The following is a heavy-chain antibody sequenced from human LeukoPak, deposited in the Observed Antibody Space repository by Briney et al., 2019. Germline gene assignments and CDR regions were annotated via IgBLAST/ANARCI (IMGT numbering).Heavy chain of an antibody. CDR3: ATPFNWRASFDY. V-gene: IGHV1-24*01. CDR1: GYTLTELS. J-gene: IGHJ4*02. Sequence: ASVTVSCKVSGYTLTELSMHWVRQAPGKGLEWMGGFDPEDGETIYAQKFQGRVTMTEDTSTDTAYMELSSLRSEDTAVYYCATPFNWRASFDYWGQGTLVTVSS. D-gene: IGHD1-1*01. CDR2: FDPEDGET.